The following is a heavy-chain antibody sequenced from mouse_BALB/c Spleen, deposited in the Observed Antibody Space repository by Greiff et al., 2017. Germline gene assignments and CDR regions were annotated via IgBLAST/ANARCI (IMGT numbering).Heavy chain of an antibody. J-gene: IGHJ4*01. V-gene: IGHV5-6-5*01. CDR1: GFTFSSYA. CDR2: ISSGGST. D-gene: IGHD2-2*01. CDR3: AREGYGYYYAMDD. Sequence: EVPGVESGGGLVKPGGSLKLSCAASGFTFSSYAMSWVRQTPEKRLEWVASISSGGSTYYPDSVKGRFTISRDNARNILYLQMSSLRSEDTAMYYCAREGYGYYYAMDDWGQGTSVTVSS.